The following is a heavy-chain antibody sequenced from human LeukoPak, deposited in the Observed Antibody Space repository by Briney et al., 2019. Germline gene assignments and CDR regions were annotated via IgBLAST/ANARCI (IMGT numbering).Heavy chain of an antibody. V-gene: IGHV5-51*01. CDR1: GYSLNTFK. Sequence: GESPETSCQTSGYSLNTFKIAWGRQTPGRGLEWMGLVYPTDSETRYSPSFQGQVTISADKSTSSAYLQWDSLKASDNAIYYCVRHDTGSEYWGREPWSPSPQ. D-gene: IGHD1-14*01. CDR3: VRHDTGSEY. J-gene: IGHJ4*02. CDR2: VYPTDSET.